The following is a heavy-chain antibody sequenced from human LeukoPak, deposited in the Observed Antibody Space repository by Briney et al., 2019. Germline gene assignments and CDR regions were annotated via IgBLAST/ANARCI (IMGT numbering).Heavy chain of an antibody. V-gene: IGHV4-31*03. CDR3: ARGSMVRGAKYPEYYCYGMDV. Sequence: SETLSLSCTVSGGSISSGGYYWSWIRQHPGKGLEWIGYIYYSGSTYYNPPLKSRVTISVDPSKNQFSLKLSSVTAADTAVYYCARGSMVRGAKYPEYYCYGMDVWGQGTTVTVSS. CDR2: IYYSGST. CDR1: GGSISSGGYY. D-gene: IGHD3-10*01. J-gene: IGHJ6*02.